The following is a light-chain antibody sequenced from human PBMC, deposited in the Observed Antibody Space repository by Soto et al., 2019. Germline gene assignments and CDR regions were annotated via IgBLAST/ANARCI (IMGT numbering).Light chain of an antibody. CDR2: DVT. J-gene: IGLJ3*02. CDR1: TNDIAVYSY. V-gene: IGLV2-14*03. CDR3: SSYSSGSTTVV. Sequence: QSALTQPASVSGSPGQSITISCTGTTNDIAVYSYVAWYQQHPGKAPHLMIYDVTTRPPGVSDRFSASNSGDTASLTISGLHAEDEAIYYCSSYSSGSTTVVLGGGTKLTVL.